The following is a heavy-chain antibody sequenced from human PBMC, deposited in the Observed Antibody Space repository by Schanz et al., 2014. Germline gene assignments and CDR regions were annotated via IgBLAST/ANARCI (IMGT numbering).Heavy chain of an antibody. J-gene: IGHJ4*02. CDR2: MNPNSGNP. Sequence: QVQLIQSGAEVQKPGASVKVSCTASGYTFTSYDINWVRQAPGQGLEWLGWMNPNSGNPGFAQKFRGRVTMTRNTSMSTAYIELHILTSEDTAVYYCARGRTFDYWGQGTLVTVSS. V-gene: IGHV1-8*01. CDR3: ARGRTFDY. CDR1: GYTFTSYD.